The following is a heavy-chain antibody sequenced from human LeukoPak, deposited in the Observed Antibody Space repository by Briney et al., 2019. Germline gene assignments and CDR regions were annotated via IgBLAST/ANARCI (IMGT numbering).Heavy chain of an antibody. V-gene: IGHV3-23*01. Sequence: GGSLRLSCAASGFTFNNYAMSWVRQAPGKGLEWVSHIGGSGDTTYYADSVKGRFTISRDKSKNTLYLQMNTLRAEDTAVYYCAKERFGDVDNFDYWGQGTLVTVSS. J-gene: IGHJ4*02. D-gene: IGHD3-10*01. CDR1: GFTFNNYA. CDR3: AKERFGDVDNFDY. CDR2: IGGSGDTT.